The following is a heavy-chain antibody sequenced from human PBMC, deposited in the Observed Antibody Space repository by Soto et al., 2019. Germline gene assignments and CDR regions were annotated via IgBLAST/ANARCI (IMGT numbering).Heavy chain of an antibody. D-gene: IGHD6-6*01. V-gene: IGHV5-10-1*01. J-gene: IGHJ6*02. Sequence: PGESLKISCKGSGYSFTSYWISWVRQMPGKGLEWMGRIDPSDSYTNYSPSFQGHVTISADKSISTAYLQWSSLKASDTAMYYCARPARQLVRTDYGMDVWGQGTTVTVS. CDR1: GYSFTSYW. CDR2: IDPSDSYT. CDR3: ARPARQLVRTDYGMDV.